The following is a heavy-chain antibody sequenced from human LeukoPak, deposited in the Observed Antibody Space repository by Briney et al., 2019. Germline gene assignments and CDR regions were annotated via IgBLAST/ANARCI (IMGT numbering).Heavy chain of an antibody. Sequence: EASVKVSRKASGGTFSSYAISWVRQAPGQGLEWMGGIIPIFGTANYAQKFQGRATITTDESTSTAYMELSRLRYEDTAVYYCAIGYCSSTSCPGDDYWGQGTLVTVSS. CDR2: IIPIFGTA. CDR1: GGTFSSYA. J-gene: IGHJ4*02. D-gene: IGHD2-2*01. CDR3: AIGYCSSTSCPGDDY. V-gene: IGHV1-69*05.